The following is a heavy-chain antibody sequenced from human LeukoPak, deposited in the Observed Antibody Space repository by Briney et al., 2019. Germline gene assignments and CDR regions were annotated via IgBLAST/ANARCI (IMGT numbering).Heavy chain of an antibody. Sequence: GGSLRLSCAASGFTFTSYAMSWVRQVPGMGLEWVSTIDRTAAYTYYADSVKGRFTISRDNSKNTLYLQMNSLRAEDTAVYYCAKRGGDKSYSLFDYWGQGTLVTVSS. D-gene: IGHD1-26*01. CDR3: AKRGGDKSYSLFDY. CDR1: GFTFTSYA. V-gene: IGHV3-23*01. J-gene: IGHJ4*02. CDR2: IDRTAAYT.